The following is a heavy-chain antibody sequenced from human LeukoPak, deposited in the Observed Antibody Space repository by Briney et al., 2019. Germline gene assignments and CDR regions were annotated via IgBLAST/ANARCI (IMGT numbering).Heavy chain of an antibody. J-gene: IGHJ3*02. CDR1: GGTFSSYA. Sequence: GASVKVSCKASGGTFSSYAISWVRQAPGQGLEWMGGIIPIFGTANYAQKFQGRVTITADKSTSTAYMELSSLRSEDTAVYYCARQRVGQLLDAFDIWGQGTMVTVSS. V-gene: IGHV1-69*06. CDR3: ARQRVGQLLDAFDI. D-gene: IGHD3/OR15-3a*01. CDR2: IIPIFGTA.